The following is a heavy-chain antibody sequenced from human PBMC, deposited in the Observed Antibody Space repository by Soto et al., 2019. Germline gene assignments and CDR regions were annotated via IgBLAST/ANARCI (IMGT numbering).Heavy chain of an antibody. CDR2: IWYDGGNK. D-gene: IGHD6-19*01. Sequence: GSLRLSCAASGFTFSSYGMHWVRQAPGKGLEWVAVIWYDGGNKYYADSVKGRFTISRDNSKNTLYLQMNSLRAEDTAVYYCARDPGIAVAGTFDYWGQGTLVTVSS. CDR1: GFTFSSYG. CDR3: ARDPGIAVAGTFDY. J-gene: IGHJ4*02. V-gene: IGHV3-33*01.